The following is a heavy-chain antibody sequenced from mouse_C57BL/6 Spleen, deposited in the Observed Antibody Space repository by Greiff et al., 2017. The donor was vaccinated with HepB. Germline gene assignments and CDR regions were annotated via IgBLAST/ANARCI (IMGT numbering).Heavy chain of an antibody. V-gene: IGHV1-47*01. CDR2: VHPYNDDT. D-gene: IGHD1-1*01. Sequence: QVQLQQPGAELVKPGASVKMSCKASGYTFTTYSIEWMKQNHGKSLEWIGNVHPYNDDTKYNEKFKGKATLTVEKSSSTVYLELSRLTSDYAAVYCCRRGYYDSYWYFGVWGTGTTVTVAS. CDR1: GYTFTTYS. CDR3: RRGYYDSYWYFGV. J-gene: IGHJ1*03.